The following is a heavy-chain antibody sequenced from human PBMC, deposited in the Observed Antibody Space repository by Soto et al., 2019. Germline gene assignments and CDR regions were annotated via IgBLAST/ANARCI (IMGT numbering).Heavy chain of an antibody. CDR2: IYYSGST. J-gene: IGHJ6*02. CDR1: GGSISSSSYY. CDR3: ARGPRDWDREINYYYGMDV. V-gene: IGHV4-39*07. D-gene: IGHD1-26*01. Sequence: PSETLSLTCTVSGGSISSSSYYWGWIRQPPGKGLEWIGSIYYSGSTYYNPSLKSRVTISVDTSKNQFSLKLSSVTAADTAVYYCARGPRDWDREINYYYGMDVWGQGTTVTVSS.